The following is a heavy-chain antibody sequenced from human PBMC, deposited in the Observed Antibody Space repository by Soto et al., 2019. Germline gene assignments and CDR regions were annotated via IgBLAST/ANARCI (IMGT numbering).Heavy chain of an antibody. CDR2: ISSSGSTI. V-gene: IGHV3-11*01. CDR1: GFTFSDYY. D-gene: IGHD2-15*01. Sequence: GGSLRLSCAASGFTFSDYYMSWIRQAPGKGLEWVSYISSSGSTIYYADSVKGRFTISRDNAKNSLYLQMNSLRAEDTAVYYCARDGMAATLYWYFDLWGRGTLVTVSS. CDR3: ARDGMAATLYWYFDL. J-gene: IGHJ2*01.